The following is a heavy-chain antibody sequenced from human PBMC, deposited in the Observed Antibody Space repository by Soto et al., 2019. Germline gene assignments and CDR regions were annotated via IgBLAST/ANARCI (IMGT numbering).Heavy chain of an antibody. V-gene: IGHV1-18*01. J-gene: IGHJ5*02. CDR2: ISTYNGNT. D-gene: IGHD6-6*01. CDR1: GYTFHTYG. Sequence: QVQLVQSGAEVKKPGASVKVSCKASGYTFHTYGITWVRQAPGQGLEWMGWISTYNGNTEYVQKFQDRVTMTTDPSTRTAYMELRSPRSDDTAVYYCARKSSSSSWFDPWGQGTLVTVSS. CDR3: ARKSSSSSWFDP.